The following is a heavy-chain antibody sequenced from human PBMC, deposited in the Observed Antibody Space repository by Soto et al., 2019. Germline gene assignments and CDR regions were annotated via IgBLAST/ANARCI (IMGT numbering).Heavy chain of an antibody. D-gene: IGHD1-26*01. Sequence: GSLRLSCAASGFTFSSYGMHWVRQAPGKGLGWVAVISYDGSNKYYADSVKGRFTISRDNSKNTLYLQMNSLRAEDTAVYYCAKDPGSYYFDYWGQGTLVTVSS. CDR2: ISYDGSNK. V-gene: IGHV3-30*18. J-gene: IGHJ4*02. CDR3: AKDPGSYYFDY. CDR1: GFTFSSYG.